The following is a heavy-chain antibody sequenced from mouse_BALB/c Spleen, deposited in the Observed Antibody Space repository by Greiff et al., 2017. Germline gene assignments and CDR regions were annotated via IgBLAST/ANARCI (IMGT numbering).Heavy chain of an antibody. D-gene: IGHD1-1*01. CDR3: ARVTTVVATDYAMDY. CDR1: GYTFTSYW. V-gene: IGHV1-7*01. Sequence: QVQLQQPGAELVKPGASVKLSCKASGYTFTSYWMHWVKQRPGQGLEWIGYINPSTGYTEYNQKFKDKATLTADKSSSTAYMQLSSLTSEDSAVYYCARVTTVVATDYAMDYWGQGTSVTVSS. CDR2: INPSTGYT. J-gene: IGHJ4*01.